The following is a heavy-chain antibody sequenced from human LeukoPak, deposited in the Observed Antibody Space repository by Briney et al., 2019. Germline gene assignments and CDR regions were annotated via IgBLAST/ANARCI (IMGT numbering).Heavy chain of an antibody. CDR3: AREGGFYRPLDY. D-gene: IGHD3-3*01. Sequence: SETLSLTCGVSGGSVINTNWWTWVRQPPGKDLEWIGEVHLDGRTNYNPSLESRLTMSVDVSENQVSLKLTSVTAADTAVYYCAREGGFYRPLDYSGQRTLVTVSS. V-gene: IGHV4-4*02. J-gene: IGHJ4*02. CDR2: VHLDGRT. CDR1: GGSVINTNW.